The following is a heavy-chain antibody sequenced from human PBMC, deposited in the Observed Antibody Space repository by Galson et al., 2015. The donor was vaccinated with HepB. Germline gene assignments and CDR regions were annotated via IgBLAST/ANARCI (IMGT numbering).Heavy chain of an antibody. V-gene: IGHV3-21*04. Sequence: SLRLSCAASGFTFSSYSMNWVRQAPGKGLEWVSSISSSSSYVYYADSVKGRFTISRDNAKNSLYLQMNSLRAEDTAVYYCARDPTSGWYDYFDHWGQGTLVTVSS. CDR1: GFTFSSYS. CDR2: ISSSSSYV. CDR3: ARDPTSGWYDYFDH. D-gene: IGHD6-19*01. J-gene: IGHJ4*02.